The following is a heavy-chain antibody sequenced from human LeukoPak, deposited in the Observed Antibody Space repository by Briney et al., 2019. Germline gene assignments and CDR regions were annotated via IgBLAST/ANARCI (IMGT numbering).Heavy chain of an antibody. D-gene: IGHD4-17*01. V-gene: IGHV4-59*01. CDR2: IYYTGDT. CDR1: GGSISPYY. CDR3: TRGTVTIHYFDY. Sequence: SETLSLTCSVSGGSISPYYWSWIRQPPGKGLEWIGYIYYTGDTNYNPSLKSRVTISVDTSKNQFSLRLSSVTAADTAVYYCTRGTVTIHYFDYWGQGTLVTVSS. J-gene: IGHJ4*02.